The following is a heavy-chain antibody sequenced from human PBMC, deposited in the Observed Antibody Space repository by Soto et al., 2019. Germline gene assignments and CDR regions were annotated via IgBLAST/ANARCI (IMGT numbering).Heavy chain of an antibody. D-gene: IGHD3-22*01. J-gene: IGHJ4*02. CDR2: ISGSGGST. CDR3: AKDSFSYDSSGYCVY. CDR1: GFTFSSYA. Sequence: GGSLRLSCAASGFTFSSYAMSWVRQAPGKGLEWVSAISGSGGSTYYADSVKGRFTISRDNSKNTLYLQMNSLRAEDTAVYYCAKDSFSYDSSGYCVYWGQVTLVTVSS. V-gene: IGHV3-23*01.